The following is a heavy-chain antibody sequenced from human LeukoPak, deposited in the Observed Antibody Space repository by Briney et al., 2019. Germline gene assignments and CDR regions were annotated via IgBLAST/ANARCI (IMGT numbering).Heavy chain of an antibody. J-gene: IGHJ4*02. Sequence: GGSLRLSCAASGFTLSSYAMRWARQAPGKGLEHVSGITASGASAYYVESVRGRFTTSRDNSKNTLYLQMNSLRAEDTAIYYCARVMVSSGPADYWGQGTLVTASS. CDR2: ITASGASA. CDR1: GFTLSSYA. D-gene: IGHD2-8*01. CDR3: ARVMVSSGPADY. V-gene: IGHV3-23*01.